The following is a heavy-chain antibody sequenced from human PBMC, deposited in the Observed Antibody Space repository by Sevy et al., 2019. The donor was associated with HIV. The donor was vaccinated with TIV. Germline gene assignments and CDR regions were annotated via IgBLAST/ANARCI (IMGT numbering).Heavy chain of an antibody. V-gene: IGHV3-53*01. CDR3: TREDIVLGEDNYYGMDV. CDR1: GFSVSSNY. J-gene: IGHJ6*02. Sequence: GGSLRLSCVVSGFSVSSNYMSWVRQAPGKGVEWVSNIYSDGRTYYADTVRGRFTISRDTSKNTVYLEMKSLRAEDTAVYYCTREDIVLGEDNYYGMDVWGHGTTVTVSS. CDR2: IYSDGRT. D-gene: IGHD2-15*01.